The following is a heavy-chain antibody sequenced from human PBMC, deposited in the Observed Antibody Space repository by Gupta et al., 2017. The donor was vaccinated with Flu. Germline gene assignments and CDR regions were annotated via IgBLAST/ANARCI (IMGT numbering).Heavy chain of an antibody. Sequence: EVQLVESGGGLVKPGGSLRLSCAASGFTFSSYSLNWVRQAPGKGLEWVSPISSSSSYICYADSVKGRFTISRDNAKNSLYLQMNSLRAEDTAVYYCGPLGLYYYDSSGDPKTGPPTGSNDYWGQGTLVTVSS. CDR1: GFTFSSYS. J-gene: IGHJ4*02. V-gene: IGHV3-21*01. CDR3: GPLGLYYYDSSGDPKTGPPTGSNDY. CDR2: ISSSSSYI. D-gene: IGHD3-22*01.